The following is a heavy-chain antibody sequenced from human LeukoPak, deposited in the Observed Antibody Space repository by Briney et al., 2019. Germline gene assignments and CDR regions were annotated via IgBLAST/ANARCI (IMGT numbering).Heavy chain of an antibody. Sequence: GASVKVSCKASGYTFTGYYMHWVRQAPGQGLEWMGWINPNSGGTNYAQKFQGRVTMTRDTSISTAYMELSRLRSDDTAVYYCARGANPSIVADFDCWGQGTLVTVSS. J-gene: IGHJ4*02. CDR2: INPNSGGT. CDR3: ARGANPSIVADFDC. CDR1: GYTFTGYY. V-gene: IGHV1-2*02. D-gene: IGHD5-12*01.